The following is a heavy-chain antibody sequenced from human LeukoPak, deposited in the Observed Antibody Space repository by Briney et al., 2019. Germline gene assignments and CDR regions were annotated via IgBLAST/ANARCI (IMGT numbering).Heavy chain of an antibody. CDR1: GYTFTSYD. J-gene: IGHJ4*02. V-gene: IGHV1-8*03. CDR3: ARAGFYDSSGYYSGVSADY. Sequence: ASVKVSCKASGYTFTSYDINWVRQATGQGLEWMGWMNPNSGNTGYAQKFQGRVTITRNTSISTAYMELSSLRSEDTAVYYCARAGFYDSSGYYSGVSADYWGQGTLVTVSS. CDR2: MNPNSGNT. D-gene: IGHD3-22*01.